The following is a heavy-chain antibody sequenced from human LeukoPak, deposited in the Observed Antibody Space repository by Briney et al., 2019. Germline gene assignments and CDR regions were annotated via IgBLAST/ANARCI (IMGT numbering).Heavy chain of an antibody. Sequence: PGGSLRLSCAASGFTFSSYAMSWVRQAPGKGLEWVSAISGSGGSTYYADSVKGRFSMSRDNSKSSLYLDLSSLRAEDTAIYYCAKAYSYGSGYFYSHFDHWGQGTLVTVSS. CDR2: ISGSGGST. V-gene: IGHV3-23*01. D-gene: IGHD3-10*01. CDR1: GFTFSSYA. CDR3: AKAYSYGSGYFYSHFDH. J-gene: IGHJ4*02.